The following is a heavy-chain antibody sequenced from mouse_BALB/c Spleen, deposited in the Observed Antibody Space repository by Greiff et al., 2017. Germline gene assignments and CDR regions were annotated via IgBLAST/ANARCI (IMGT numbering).Heavy chain of an antibody. J-gene: IGHJ2*01. V-gene: IGHV5-6-5*01. CDR3: ARGPAYSWGDY. CDR1: GFTFSSYA. CDR2: ISSGGST. D-gene: IGHD2-10*01. Sequence: EVQLVESGGGLVKPGGSLKLSCAASGFTFSSYAMSWVRQTPEKRLEWVASISSGGSTYYPDSVKGRFTISRDNARNILYLQMSSLRSEDTAMYYCARGPAYSWGDYWGQGTTLTVSS.